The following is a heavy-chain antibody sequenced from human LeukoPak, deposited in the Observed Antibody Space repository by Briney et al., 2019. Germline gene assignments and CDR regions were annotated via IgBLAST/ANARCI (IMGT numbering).Heavy chain of an antibody. CDR2: LSSSGYTL. CDR1: GFTFSDYY. V-gene: IGHV3-11*01. CDR3: ARVLSSGYSPFDY. J-gene: IGHJ4*02. D-gene: IGHD3-22*01. Sequence: PGGSLRLSYAASGFTFSDYYMSWIRQAPGKGLEWVSYLSSSGYTLYYTDSVKGRFTISRDNAKNSLYLQMNSLRAEDTAVYYCARVLSSGYSPFDYWGQGTLVTVSS.